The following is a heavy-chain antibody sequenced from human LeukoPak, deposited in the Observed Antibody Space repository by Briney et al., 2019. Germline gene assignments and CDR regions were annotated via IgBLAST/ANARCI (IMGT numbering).Heavy chain of an antibody. D-gene: IGHD2-15*01. Sequence: ASVKVSCKASGGTFSSYGISWVRQAPGQGLEWMGIINPSGGSTSYAQKFQGRVTMTRDMSTSTVYMELSSLRSEDTAVYYCARGRGGGNWFDPWGQGTLVTVSS. V-gene: IGHV1-46*01. CDR2: INPSGGST. CDR3: ARGRGGGNWFDP. J-gene: IGHJ5*02. CDR1: GGTFSSYG.